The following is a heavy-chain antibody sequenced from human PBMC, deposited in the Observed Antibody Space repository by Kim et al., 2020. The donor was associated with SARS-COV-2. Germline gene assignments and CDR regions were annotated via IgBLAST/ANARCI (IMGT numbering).Heavy chain of an antibody. J-gene: IGHJ6*03. Sequence: LESRVTISVDTSKNQFSLKLSSVTAADTAVYYCARETVTTLDYYYYYMDVWGKGTTVTVSS. D-gene: IGHD4-17*01. V-gene: IGHV4-31*02. CDR3: ARETVTTLDYYYYYMDV.